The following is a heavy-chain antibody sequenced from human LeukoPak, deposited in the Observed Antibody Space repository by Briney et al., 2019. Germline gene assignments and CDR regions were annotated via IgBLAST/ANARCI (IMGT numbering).Heavy chain of an antibody. J-gene: IGHJ4*02. D-gene: IGHD5-12*01. CDR2: ISSSSSYI. Sequence: GGSLRLSCAASGFTFSSYSMNWVRQAPGKGLEWVSSISSSSSYIYYADSVKGRFTISRDNAKNSLYLQMNSLRAEDTAVYYCARDPGPEWLRPHFDYWGQGTLVTVSS. CDR3: ARDPGPEWLRPHFDY. V-gene: IGHV3-21*01. CDR1: GFTFSSYS.